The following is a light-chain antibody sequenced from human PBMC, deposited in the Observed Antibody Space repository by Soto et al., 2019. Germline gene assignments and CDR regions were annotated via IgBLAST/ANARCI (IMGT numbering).Light chain of an antibody. CDR3: QQLVSYPL. V-gene: IGKV1-9*01. CDR2: AAS. Sequence: DIQLTQSPSFLSASVGDRVTITCRASQVIGTYLAWYQQKPGKAPKLLISAASTLQSGVPSRFSGSGSGTEFTLTISSLQPEDFASYSCQQLVSYPLFGGGTKVEIK. J-gene: IGKJ4*02. CDR1: QVIGTY.